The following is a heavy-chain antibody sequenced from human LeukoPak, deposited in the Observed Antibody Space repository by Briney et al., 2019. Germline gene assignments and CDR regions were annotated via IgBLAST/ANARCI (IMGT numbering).Heavy chain of an antibody. CDR1: VGTLSNYA. CDR2: IIPSLGIA. CDR3: ARQLVIEEGGDY. V-gene: IGHV1-69*04. J-gene: IGHJ4*02. Sequence: ASVTVSLKGSVGTLSNYAFSWVRPPPAQGRDWMGRIIPSLGIAHYAQKFQGGVTITADKSTSTAYMGRRSLRAEATAEYSCARQLVIEEGGDYWGKGNLVTVSS. D-gene: IGHD6-13*01.